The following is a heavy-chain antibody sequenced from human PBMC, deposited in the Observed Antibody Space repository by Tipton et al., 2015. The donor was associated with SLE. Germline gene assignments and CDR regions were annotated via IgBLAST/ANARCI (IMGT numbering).Heavy chain of an antibody. J-gene: IGHJ5*02. V-gene: IGHV4-34*01. CDR2: VRHGGVT. CDR1: GGSFIDSY. Sequence: TLSLTCAVYGGSFIDSYWSWIRQSPGKGLEWIGEVRHGGVTNAKYNPSLKSRVTVSLDISKKQFSLKLTSVTAADTAVYYCARLSSMVRRAQGWFDPWGQGTLVTVSS. CDR3: ARLSSMVRRAQGWFDP. D-gene: IGHD3-10*01.